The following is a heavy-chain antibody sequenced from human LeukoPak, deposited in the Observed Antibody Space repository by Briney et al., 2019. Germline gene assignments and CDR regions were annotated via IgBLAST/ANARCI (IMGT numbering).Heavy chain of an antibody. CDR1: GYSISSGHY. Sequence: SETLSLTCSVSGYSISSGHYWGWIRQPPGKGLEWIGSIYHSGSTYYNPSLKSRVTISLDTSKNQFSLKLSSVTAADTAVYHCARATYGSSPVPADYWGQGTLVTVSS. D-gene: IGHD6-6*01. CDR2: IYHSGST. V-gene: IGHV4-38-2*02. J-gene: IGHJ4*02. CDR3: ARATYGSSPVPADY.